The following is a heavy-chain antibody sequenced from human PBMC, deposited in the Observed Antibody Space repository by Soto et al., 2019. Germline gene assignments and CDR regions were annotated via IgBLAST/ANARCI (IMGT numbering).Heavy chain of an antibody. D-gene: IGHD6-19*01. J-gene: IGHJ4*02. Sequence: ASVKVSCKASGFTFTSSAVQWVRQARGQRLEWIGWIVVGSGNTNYAQKFQERVTITRDMSTSTAYMELSRLRSDDTAVYYCARVRPGIAVAGPDYWGQGTLVTVSS. CDR2: IVVGSGNT. CDR1: GFTFTSSA. V-gene: IGHV1-58*01. CDR3: ARVRPGIAVAGPDY.